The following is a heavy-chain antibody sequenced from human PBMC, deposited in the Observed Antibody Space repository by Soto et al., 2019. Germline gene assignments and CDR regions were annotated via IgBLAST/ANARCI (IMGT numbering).Heavy chain of an antibody. Sequence: SETLSLTCSVSGGSISSYYWNWIRQPPGKGLEWIGYIYYSGSTNYNPSLKSRVTISVDTSKNQFSLKLSSVTAANTAVYYCARARITIFDLGWFDPWGQGTLVTVSS. CDR3: ARARITIFDLGWFDP. V-gene: IGHV4-59*01. CDR2: IYYSGST. D-gene: IGHD3-3*01. J-gene: IGHJ5*02. CDR1: GGSISSYY.